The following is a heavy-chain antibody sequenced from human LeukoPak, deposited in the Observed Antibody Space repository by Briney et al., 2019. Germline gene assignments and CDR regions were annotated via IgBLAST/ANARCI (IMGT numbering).Heavy chain of an antibody. CDR1: GGSFRGYY. CDR2: INHSGST. Sequence: SETLSLTCAVYGGSFRGYYWSWIRQPPGKGLEWIGGINHSGSTNYNPSLKSRVTITVATSKTQFPLKLSSVTAADAAVYYCARGIGIAVAGTFDYWGQGTLVTVSS. V-gene: IGHV4-34*01. CDR3: ARGIGIAVAGTFDY. D-gene: IGHD6-19*01. J-gene: IGHJ4*02.